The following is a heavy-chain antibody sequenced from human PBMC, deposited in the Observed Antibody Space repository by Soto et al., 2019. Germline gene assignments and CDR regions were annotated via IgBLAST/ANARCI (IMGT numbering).Heavy chain of an antibody. J-gene: IGHJ4*02. CDR1: GGSFSGYY. V-gene: IGHV4-34*01. Sequence: PSETLSLTCAVYGGSFSGYYWSWIRQPPGKGLEWIGEINHSGSTNYNPSLKSRVTISVDTSKNQFSLKLSSVTAADTAVYYCARGRVAARPPPLFDYWGQGTRVTVSS. CDR2: INHSGST. D-gene: IGHD6-6*01. CDR3: ARGRVAARPPPLFDY.